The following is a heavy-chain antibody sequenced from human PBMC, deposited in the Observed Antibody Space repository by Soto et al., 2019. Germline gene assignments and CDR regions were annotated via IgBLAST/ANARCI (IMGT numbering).Heavy chain of an antibody. CDR3: ARRGSTVTFNY. CDR2: ISNGGGAI. V-gene: IGHV3-11*01. D-gene: IGHD4-17*01. J-gene: IGHJ4*02. CDR1: GFTFSAYY. Sequence: GGSLRLSCAASGFTFSAYYMSWIRQAPGKGLEWISYISNGGGAISYAGSVKGRFTISRDNAKNSLFLQMNNLRAEDTAVYYCARRGSTVTFNYWGQGTLVTVSS.